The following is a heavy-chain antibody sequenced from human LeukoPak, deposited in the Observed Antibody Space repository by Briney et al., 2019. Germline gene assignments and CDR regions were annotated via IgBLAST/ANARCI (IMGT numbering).Heavy chain of an antibody. Sequence: GGSLRLSCAASGLTVSSNYMGWVRQAPGKGLEWVSVIYSGGSTYYADSVKGRFTISRDNSKNTLYLQMNSLRAEDTAVYYCAREAVAGLPYGLDVWGQGTLVTVSS. CDR3: AREAVAGLPYGLDV. CDR2: IYSGGST. J-gene: IGHJ4*02. CDR1: GLTVSSNY. V-gene: IGHV3-66*01. D-gene: IGHD6-19*01.